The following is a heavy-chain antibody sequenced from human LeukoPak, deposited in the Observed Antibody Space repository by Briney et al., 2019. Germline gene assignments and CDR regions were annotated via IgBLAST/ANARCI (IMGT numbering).Heavy chain of an antibody. CDR2: INPNSGGT. Sequence: ASVKVSCKASGYTFTGYYMHWVRQAPGQGLEWMGRINPNSGGTNYAQKFQGRVTMTRDTSISTDYMELSRLRSDDTAVYYCARDHPVGATRIEIDYWGQGTLVTVSS. V-gene: IGHV1-2*06. CDR1: GYTFTGYY. D-gene: IGHD1-26*01. CDR3: ARDHPVGATRIEIDY. J-gene: IGHJ4*02.